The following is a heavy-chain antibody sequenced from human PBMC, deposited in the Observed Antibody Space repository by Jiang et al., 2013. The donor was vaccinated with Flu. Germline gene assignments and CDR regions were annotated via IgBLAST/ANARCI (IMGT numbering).Heavy chain of an antibody. CDR3: AKDDTYGDYEGFFDY. V-gene: IGHV3-30*18. D-gene: IGHD4-17*01. Sequence: QLVESGGGLIQPGGSLRLSCAASGFTVSSSYMNWVRQAPGKGLEWVAIISYDGSDKYYADSVKGRFTISRDNSKNTLYLQINSLSAEDTAVYYCAKDDTYGDYEGFFDYWGQGTLVTVSS. CDR2: ISYDGSDK. CDR1: GFTVSSSY. J-gene: IGHJ4*02.